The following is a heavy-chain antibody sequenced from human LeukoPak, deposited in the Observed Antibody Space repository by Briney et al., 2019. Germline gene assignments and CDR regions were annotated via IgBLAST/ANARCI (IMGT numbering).Heavy chain of an antibody. CDR3: ANPSSPDY. CDR1: GFTFSSYG. J-gene: IGHJ4*02. D-gene: IGHD6-13*01. Sequence: PGGSLRLSCAASGFTFSSYGMHWVRQAPGKGLEWVAVISYDGSNKYYADSVKGRFTISRDNSKNTLYLQMNSLRAEDTAVYYCANPSSPDYWGQGTLVTVSS. CDR2: ISYDGSNK. V-gene: IGHV3-30*18.